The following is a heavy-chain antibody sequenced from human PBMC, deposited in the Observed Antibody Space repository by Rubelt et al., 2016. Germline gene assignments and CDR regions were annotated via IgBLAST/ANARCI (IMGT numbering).Heavy chain of an antibody. D-gene: IGHD4-11*01. J-gene: IGHJ4*02. CDR3: ARQDSWYYFDH. CDR2: IYYSGST. V-gene: IGHV4-59*01. CDR1: GASISSDY. Sequence: QVQLQESGPGLVKPSETLSLTCTVSGASISSDYWSWIRQPPGKGLEWIGYIYYSGSTNYSPSLKSRVTLSVDTSKNQLSLKLRSGTAADTAVYYCARQDSWYYFDHWGQVTLVTVSS.